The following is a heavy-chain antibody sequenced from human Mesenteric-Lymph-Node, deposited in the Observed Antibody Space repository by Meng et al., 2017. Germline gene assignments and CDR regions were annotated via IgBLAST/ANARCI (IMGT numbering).Heavy chain of an antibody. CDR3: ARNVRLRDGYNSDY. CDR1: GFTFSSYS. J-gene: IGHJ4*02. D-gene: IGHD5-24*01. Sequence: EVQLVESGGGLVKPGGSLRLSCAASGFTFSSYSMNWVRQAPGKALEWVSSISSSSSYIYYADSVKGRFTISRDNAKNSLYLQMNSLRAEDTAVYYCARNVRLRDGYNSDYWGQGTLVTVSS. CDR2: ISSSSSYI. V-gene: IGHV3-21*01.